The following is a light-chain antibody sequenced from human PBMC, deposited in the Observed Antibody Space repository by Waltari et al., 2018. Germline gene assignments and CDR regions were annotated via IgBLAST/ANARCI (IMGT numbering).Light chain of an antibody. Sequence: EVVLTPSPATTTVSPGERVPLSCRATQCVTTNLAWYQQKPGQAPRLLIYDTRTRAPGFPARFSGSGSETEFTLIISSLQSEDFAVYYCQQYNNWPLTFGQGTRVEIK. CDR1: QCVTTN. CDR2: DTR. CDR3: QQYNNWPLT. V-gene: IGKV3-15*01. J-gene: IGKJ1*01.